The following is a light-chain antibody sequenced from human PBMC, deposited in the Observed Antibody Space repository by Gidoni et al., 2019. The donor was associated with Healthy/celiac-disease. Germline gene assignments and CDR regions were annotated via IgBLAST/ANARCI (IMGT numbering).Light chain of an antibody. CDR3: CSYAGSSPHVV. CDR1: SSDVGSYNL. Sequence: QSALTQPASVSVSPGQSITISCTGTSSDVGSYNLVSWYQQHPGKAPKLMIDEVSTRPSGVSNRFSGSKSGNTASLTISGLQAEDEADYYCCSYAGSSPHVVFGGGTKLTVL. J-gene: IGLJ2*01. CDR2: EVS. V-gene: IGLV2-23*02.